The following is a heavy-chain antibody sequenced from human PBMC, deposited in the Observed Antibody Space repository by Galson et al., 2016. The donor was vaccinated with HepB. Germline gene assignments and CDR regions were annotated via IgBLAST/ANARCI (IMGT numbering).Heavy chain of an antibody. D-gene: IGHD2-2*01. J-gene: IGHJ4*02. V-gene: IGHV3-23*01. CDR2: ISGDGAP. Sequence: SYAMSWVRQAPGKGLEWVSSISGDGAPYYVDSMKGRFTISRDNSKDTLYLQMISLRAEDTAGYYCARDRGFYSSTWDWGQGTLVTVSS. CDR3: ARDRGFYSSTWD. CDR1: SYA.